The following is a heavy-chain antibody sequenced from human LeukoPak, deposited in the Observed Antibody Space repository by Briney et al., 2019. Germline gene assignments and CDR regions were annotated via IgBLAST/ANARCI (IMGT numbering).Heavy chain of an antibody. CDR3: AREQRFRFDN. CDR1: GFRVGDYY. V-gene: IGHV3-11*01. CDR2: VGNSDNHI. J-gene: IGHJ4*02. D-gene: IGHD3-10*01. Sequence: PGGSLRLSCAASGFRVGDYYTSWIRQAPGKGLEWVAVVGNSDNHIDFADSVKGRFTISRDDAKNSVYLQMNSLRVEDTAIYYCAREQRFRFDNWGQGALVTVS.